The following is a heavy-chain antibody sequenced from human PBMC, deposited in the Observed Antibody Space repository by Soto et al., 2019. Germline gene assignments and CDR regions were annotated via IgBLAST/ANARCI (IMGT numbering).Heavy chain of an antibody. D-gene: IGHD3-10*02. Sequence: PSETLSLTCAVSGVSLTSGNWWTWVRQSPQRGLEYIGEIFHDGTANYYPSFERRVAMSVDTSRNQFSLKLTSVTAADTAVYFCARRGYDTRLNYVYFDVWGPGTLVSV. CDR3: ARRGYDTRLNYVYFDV. CDR2: IFHDGTA. CDR1: GVSLTSGNW. J-gene: IGHJ4*02. V-gene: IGHV4-4*02.